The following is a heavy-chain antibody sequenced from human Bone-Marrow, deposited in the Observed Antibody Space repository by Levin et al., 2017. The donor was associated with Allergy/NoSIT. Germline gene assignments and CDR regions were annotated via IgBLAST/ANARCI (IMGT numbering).Heavy chain of an antibody. CDR2: IYSSGDA. Sequence: SETLSLTCSVSGGSMSDYFWGWIRQPAGKGLEWIGRIYSSGDANYNPSLRSRVTMSLDTSKKHFSLNLNALTAADTAVYYCARGRFLFGYDACDVCDYWGQGTLVTVSS. J-gene: IGHJ4*02. CDR3: ARGRFLFGYDACDVCDY. D-gene: IGHD3-16*01. CDR1: GGSMSDYF. V-gene: IGHV4-4*07.